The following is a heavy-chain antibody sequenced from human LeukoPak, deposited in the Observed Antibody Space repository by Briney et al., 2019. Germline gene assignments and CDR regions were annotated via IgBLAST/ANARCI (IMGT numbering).Heavy chain of an antibody. D-gene: IGHD3-9*01. CDR3: ARKENILTGYYDH. CDR2: ISSDSNYI. CDR1: GFTFSSYT. V-gene: IGHV3-21*01. J-gene: IGHJ5*02. Sequence: GKSLRLSCAASGFTFSSYTMNWVRQAPGKGLEWVSSISSDSNYIYYADSVKGRFTISRDNAWNSLYLQMNSLRAEDTAVYYCARKENILTGYYDHWGQGTLVTVSS.